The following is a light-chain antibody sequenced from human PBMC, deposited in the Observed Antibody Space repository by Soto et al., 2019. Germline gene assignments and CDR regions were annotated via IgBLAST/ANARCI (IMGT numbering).Light chain of an antibody. V-gene: IGLV2-14*01. CDR2: DVS. CDR3: SSYTSSSTPYVV. J-gene: IGLJ2*01. CDR1: SRAVGGYNY. Sequence: QSALTQPDSVSGSPGQSITISCTGTSRAVGGYNYVSWYQQHPGKAPKLMIYDVSNRPSGVSNRFSGSKSGNTASLTISGLQAEDEADYYCSSYTSSSTPYVVFGGGTKLTVL.